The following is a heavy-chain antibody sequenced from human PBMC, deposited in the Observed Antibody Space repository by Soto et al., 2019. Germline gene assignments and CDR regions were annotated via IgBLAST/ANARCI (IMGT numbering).Heavy chain of an antibody. V-gene: IGHV1-69*13. Sequence: ASVKVSCKASGGTFSSYAISWVRQAPGQGLEWMGGIIPIFGTANYAQKFQGRATITADESTSTAYMELSSLRSEDTAVYYCASYTAMDPGYYYYGMDVWGQGTTFTVPS. CDR1: GGTFSSYA. J-gene: IGHJ6*02. CDR2: IIPIFGTA. D-gene: IGHD5-18*01. CDR3: ASYTAMDPGYYYYGMDV.